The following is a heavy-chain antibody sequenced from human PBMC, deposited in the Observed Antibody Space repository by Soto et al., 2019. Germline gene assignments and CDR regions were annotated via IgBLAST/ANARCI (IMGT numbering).Heavy chain of an antibody. J-gene: IGHJ6*01. Sequence: GGSLRLSCSAAGFPFSSYCMHWVRQAPGKGVEWVAVIWYDGSNKYHADSVKGRFTISRDNSKNTLYLQMNSLRAEDTAVYYCARDRYDFWSGPGYYYGMDVWGQGTTVTVSS. CDR1: GFPFSSYC. D-gene: IGHD3-3*01. CDR2: IWYDGSNK. CDR3: ARDRYDFWSGPGYYYGMDV. V-gene: IGHV3-33*01.